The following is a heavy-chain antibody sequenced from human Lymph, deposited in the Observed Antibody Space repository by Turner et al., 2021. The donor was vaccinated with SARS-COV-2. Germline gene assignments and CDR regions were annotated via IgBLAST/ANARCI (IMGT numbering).Heavy chain of an antibody. Sequence: QVQLVESGGGVVQPGRSLRLPGAASGFTFSSYAMHLVRQAPGKGLVWVAFISYDESDKYYADSVKGRFTFSRDNSKNTLYLRMNSLRAEDTAVYNCARDRDSSGWVDYWGQGTLVTVSS. CDR3: ARDRDSSGWVDY. D-gene: IGHD3-22*01. V-gene: IGHV3-30*01. J-gene: IGHJ4*02. CDR1: GFTFSSYA. CDR2: ISYDESDK.